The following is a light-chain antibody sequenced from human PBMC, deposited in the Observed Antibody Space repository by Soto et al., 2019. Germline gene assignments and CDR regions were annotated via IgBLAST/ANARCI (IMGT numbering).Light chain of an antibody. CDR2: DAS. CDR3: SSYTSSSTYV. CDR1: SSDVGGYNY. J-gene: IGLJ1*01. Sequence: QSALTQPASVSGSPGQSITISCTGTSSDVGGYNYVSWYQQHPGKAPKLMIYDASNRPSGVSNRFFGSKSGNTASLTISGLQAEDEADYYCSSYTSSSTYVFGTGTKVTVL. V-gene: IGLV2-14*01.